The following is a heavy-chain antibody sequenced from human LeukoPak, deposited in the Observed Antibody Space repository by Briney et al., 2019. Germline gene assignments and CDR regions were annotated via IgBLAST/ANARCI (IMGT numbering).Heavy chain of an antibody. J-gene: IGHJ4*02. CDR3: ARDRLNRVDCVTDRYSAVFDY. CDR2: IASHSRVA. D-gene: IGHD3-16*02. CDR1: GFTVSFYA. V-gene: IGHV3-30*03. Sequence: GGSLRLSCAASGFTVSFYAMSWVRQAAGKGLEWVAVIASHSRVAHYLDSVKGRFTISRDNSKDTLYLQMDNLEVEDTAVYYCARDRLNRVDCVTDRYSAVFDYWGQGALVTVSS.